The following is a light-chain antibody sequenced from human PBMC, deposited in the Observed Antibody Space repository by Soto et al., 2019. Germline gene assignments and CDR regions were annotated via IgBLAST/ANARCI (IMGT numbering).Light chain of an antibody. CDR3: QQYRA. CDR1: QSISSW. V-gene: IGKV1-5*01. CDR2: DAS. J-gene: IGKJ1*01. Sequence: DIQMTQSPSTLSASVGDRVTITCRASQSISSWLAWYQQKPGKAPKLLIYDASSLESGVPSRFSGSGSGTEFTLTISSLQPDDFATYYCQQYRAFGQETKVEIK.